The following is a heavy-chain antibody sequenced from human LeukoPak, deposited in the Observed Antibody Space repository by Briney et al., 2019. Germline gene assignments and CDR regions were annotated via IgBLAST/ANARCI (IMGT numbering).Heavy chain of an antibody. Sequence: SETLSLTCTVSGGSISTYYWSWIRQPPGKGLEWIGSIYYSGSTYYNPSLKSRVTISVDTSKNQFSLKLSSVTAADTAVYYCARRGGAAFDIWGQGTMVTVSS. CDR2: IYYSGST. CDR3: ARRGGAAFDI. V-gene: IGHV4-59*05. J-gene: IGHJ3*02. D-gene: IGHD2-21*01. CDR1: GGSISTYY.